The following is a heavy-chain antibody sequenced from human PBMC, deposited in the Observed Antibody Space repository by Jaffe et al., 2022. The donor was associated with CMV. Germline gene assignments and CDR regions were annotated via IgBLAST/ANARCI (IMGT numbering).Heavy chain of an antibody. Sequence: EVQLVQSGAEVKKPGESLKISCKGSGYSFTSYWIGWVRQMPGKGLEWMGIIYPGDSDTRYSPSFQGQVTISADKSISTAYLQWSSLKASDTAMYYCARRGSIAAATQGYYYYMDVWGKGTTVTVSS. V-gene: IGHV5-51*01. D-gene: IGHD6-13*01. CDR3: ARRGSIAAATQGYYYYMDV. J-gene: IGHJ6*03. CDR2: IYPGDSDT. CDR1: GYSFTSYW.